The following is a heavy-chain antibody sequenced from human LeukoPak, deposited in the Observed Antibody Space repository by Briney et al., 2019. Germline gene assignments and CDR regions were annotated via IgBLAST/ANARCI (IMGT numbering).Heavy chain of an antibody. D-gene: IGHD5-24*01. CDR1: GESVSSTGAS. CDR2: TYYRSQWYY. CDR3: VRGNYNFDY. J-gene: IGHJ4*02. Sequence: SQNLSLNCAISGESVSSTGASWNWIRQSPSRGLEWLGRTYYRSQWYYEYALSVKSRIIVAPDTSKNQFSLQPNSVTPEDTAVYYCVRGNYNFDYWGQGSLVTVSS. V-gene: IGHV6-1*01.